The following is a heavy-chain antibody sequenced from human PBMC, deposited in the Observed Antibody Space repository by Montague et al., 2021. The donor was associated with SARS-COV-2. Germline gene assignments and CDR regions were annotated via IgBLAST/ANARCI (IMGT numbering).Heavy chain of an antibody. CDR2: IYHDGNT. J-gene: IGHJ3*02. CDR3: ARAGTITMIVVVIDAFDI. Sequence: SETLSLTCTVSGGSISSSNWWSWVRQSPEKGLDWIGDIYHDGNTHYKPSLKSRAIMSVDKSKNQFSLRVTSVTAADTAVYYCARAGTITMIVVVIDAFDIWGQGTMVTVSS. V-gene: IGHV4-4*02. D-gene: IGHD3-22*01. CDR1: GGSISSSNW.